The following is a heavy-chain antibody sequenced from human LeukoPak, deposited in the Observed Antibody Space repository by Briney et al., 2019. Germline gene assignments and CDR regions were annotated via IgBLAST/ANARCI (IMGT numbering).Heavy chain of an antibody. J-gene: IGHJ4*02. Sequence: PSETLSLICTVSGGSIHSGGYYWGWIRQPPGKGLEWIASRSYSGSTYYNPSLKSRVTISGDTSNNQISLKLSSVTAADTAVYYCARLSGSTGGYWGQGTLVTVSS. V-gene: IGHV4-39*01. CDR3: ARLSGSTGGY. CDR1: GGSIHSGGYY. CDR2: RSYSGST.